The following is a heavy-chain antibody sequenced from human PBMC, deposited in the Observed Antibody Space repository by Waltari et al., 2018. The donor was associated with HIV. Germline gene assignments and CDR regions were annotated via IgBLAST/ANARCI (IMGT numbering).Heavy chain of an antibody. V-gene: IGHV1-18*01. J-gene: IGHJ5*02. CDR3: ARDRADDILTGPLGP. CDR2: SSVDNGNT. Sequence: QVQLVQSGAEVKKPGASVKVSCKASAYIFNSNYGITWVRQAPGQGLEWMGWSSVDNGNTNYAQKRQGRITMTTDTSTRTTYMELRSLRSDDTAVYYCARDRADDILTGPLGPWGQGTLVTVSS. D-gene: IGHD3-9*01. CDR1: AYIFNSNYG.